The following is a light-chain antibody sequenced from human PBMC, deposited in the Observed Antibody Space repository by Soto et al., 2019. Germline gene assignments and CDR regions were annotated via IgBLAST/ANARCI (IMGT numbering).Light chain of an antibody. J-gene: IGKJ1*01. CDR3: QQSNNWPKT. Sequence: EIVMTQSPDTLSVSPGETATLSCRASQSVGSNLAWYQQTPGQAPRLLISDASTRAAGLPARFSGSGSGTEFTLSISSLQSEDFAVYYCQQSNNWPKTFGQGTKV. V-gene: IGKV3-15*01. CDR2: DAS. CDR1: QSVGSN.